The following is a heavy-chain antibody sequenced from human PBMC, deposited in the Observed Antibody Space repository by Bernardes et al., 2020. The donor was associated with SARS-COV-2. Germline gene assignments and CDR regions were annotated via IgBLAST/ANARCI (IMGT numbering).Heavy chain of an antibody. CDR2: ISSSSSYI. V-gene: IGHV3-21*01. Sequence: GGSMRLSCAASGFTFSSYSMNWVRQAPGKGLEWVSSISSSSSYIYYADSVKGRFTISRDNAKNSLYLQMNSLRAEDTAVYYCARDRTVTTAGFWYMDVWGKGTTVTVSS. J-gene: IGHJ6*03. CDR3: ARDRTVTTAGFWYMDV. CDR1: GFTFSSYS. D-gene: IGHD4-17*01.